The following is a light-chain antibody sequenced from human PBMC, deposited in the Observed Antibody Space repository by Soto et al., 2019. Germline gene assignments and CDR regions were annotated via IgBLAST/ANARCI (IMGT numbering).Light chain of an antibody. CDR3: QQSYSTHT. Sequence: DIQMTQSPSSLSASVGDRVTITCRASQSISSYLNWYQQKPGKAPKLLIYAASSLQSGVPSRFSGSGSGTEFTLTISSLQPEDFATYYCQQSYSTHTFGQGPKLEIK. CDR1: QSISSY. CDR2: AAS. V-gene: IGKV1-39*01. J-gene: IGKJ2*01.